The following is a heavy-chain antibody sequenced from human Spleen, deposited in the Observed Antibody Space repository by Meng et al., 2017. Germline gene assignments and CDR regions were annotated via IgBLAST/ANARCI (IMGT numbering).Heavy chain of an antibody. Sequence: SETLSLTCSVSGDYINSYYWSGIRQAPGKGLEGVGYIYYTGSTNLNPTLKSRVTMSVDTSKNQFSLNINSVTAADTAVYFFARVGDGGSGHFDHWGQGRLVTVSS. CDR2: IYYTGST. J-gene: IGHJ4*02. CDR3: ARVGDGGSGHFDH. CDR1: GDYINSYY. V-gene: IGHV4-59*01. D-gene: IGHD3-10*01.